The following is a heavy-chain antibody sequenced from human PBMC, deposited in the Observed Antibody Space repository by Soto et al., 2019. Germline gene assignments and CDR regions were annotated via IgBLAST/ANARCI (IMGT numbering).Heavy chain of an antibody. J-gene: IGHJ4*02. Sequence: GGSLRLSCAASGFTFSSYAMSWVRQAPGKGLEWVSAISGSGGSTYYAESVKGRLTISGDNSKNTLFLQMNSLRAEEKAVYYCAKEISNIVATSGFDYWGQGTLVTVSS. D-gene: IGHD5-12*01. CDR3: AKEISNIVATSGFDY. CDR2: ISGSGGST. CDR1: GFTFSSYA. V-gene: IGHV3-23*01.